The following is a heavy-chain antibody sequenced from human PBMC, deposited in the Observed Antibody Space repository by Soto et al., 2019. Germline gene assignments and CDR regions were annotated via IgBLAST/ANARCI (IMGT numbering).Heavy chain of an antibody. J-gene: IGHJ5*02. CDR1: GFTFSSYS. CDR3: AREISSGNYQVARWSDP. V-gene: IGHV3-48*02. CDR2: ISSSSSTI. Sequence: PGGSLRLSCAASGFTFSSYSMNWVRQAPGKGLEWVSYISSSSSTIYYADSVKGRFTISRDNAKNSLYLQMNSLRDEDTAVYYCAREISSGNYQVARWSDPRGQGTLVTLSS. D-gene: IGHD3-22*01.